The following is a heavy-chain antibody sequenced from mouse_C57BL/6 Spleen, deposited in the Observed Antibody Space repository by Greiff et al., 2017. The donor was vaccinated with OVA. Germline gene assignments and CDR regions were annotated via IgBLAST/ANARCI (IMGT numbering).Heavy chain of an antibody. CDR1: GYTFTDYN. V-gene: IGHV1-22*01. D-gene: IGHD4-1*01. CDR3: ARGVGRRWYFDV. J-gene: IGHJ1*03. CDR2: INPNNGGT. Sequence: EVQLQQSGPELVKPGASVKMSCKASGYTFTDYNMHWVKQSHGKSLEWIGYINPNNGGTSYNQKFKGKATLTVNKYSSTAYMELRSLTAEDSAVYYCARGVGRRWYFDVWGTGTTVTVSS.